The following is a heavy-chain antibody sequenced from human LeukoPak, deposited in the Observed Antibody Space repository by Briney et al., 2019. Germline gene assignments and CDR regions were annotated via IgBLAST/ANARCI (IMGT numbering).Heavy chain of an antibody. D-gene: IGHD3-9*01. Sequence: PGGSLRLSCAASGFTFSSYGMHWVRQAPGKGLEWVAVISYDGSNKYYADSVKGRFTISRDNSKNTLYLQMNSLRAEDTAVYYCSRDRTAIRYFDWLFDDAFDIWGQGTMVTVSS. V-gene: IGHV3-30*03. CDR2: ISYDGSNK. CDR1: GFTFSSYG. CDR3: SRDRTAIRYFDWLFDDAFDI. J-gene: IGHJ3*02.